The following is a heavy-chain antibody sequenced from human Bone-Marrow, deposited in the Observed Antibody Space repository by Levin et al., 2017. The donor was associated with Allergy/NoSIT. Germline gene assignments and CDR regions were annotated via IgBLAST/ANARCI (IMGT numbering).Heavy chain of an antibody. V-gene: IGHV3-30*03. CDR3: VRNSASTLGCSMDV. Sequence: SCAASGFNFEVYGIHWVRQAPGKGLEWVSIISYDGSEKYFADSVQGRFTISRDNAKNTVSLQMNSLRNEDTALYYCVRNSASTLGCSMDVWGQGTMVTVSS. J-gene: IGHJ6*02. D-gene: IGHD3-10*01. CDR2: ISYDGSEK. CDR1: GFNFEVYG.